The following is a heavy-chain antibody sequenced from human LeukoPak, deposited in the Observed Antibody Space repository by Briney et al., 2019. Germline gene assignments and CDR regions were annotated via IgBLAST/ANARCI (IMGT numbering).Heavy chain of an antibody. J-gene: IGHJ4*02. D-gene: IGHD3-9*01. V-gene: IGHV1-2*02. CDR3: ARDSGYDILTGYYKGDFDY. CDR1: VYTFTGYY. Sequence: ASVKVSCKASVYTFTGYYMHWVRQAPGQGLEWMGWINPNSGGTNYAQKFQGRVTMTRDTSISTAYMELSRLRSDDTAVYYCARDSGYDILTGYYKGDFDYWGQGTLVTVSP. CDR2: INPNSGGT.